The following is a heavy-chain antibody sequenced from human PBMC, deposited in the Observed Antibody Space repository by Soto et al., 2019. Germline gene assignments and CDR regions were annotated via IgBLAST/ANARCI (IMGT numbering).Heavy chain of an antibody. CDR2: IYYSGST. J-gene: IGHJ4*02. D-gene: IGHD3-10*01. CDR3: ARLWGWFGDY. V-gene: IGHV4-59*08. Sequence: QVQLQESGPGLVKPSETLSLTCTVSGGSISSYYWSWIRQPPGKGLEWVGYIYYSGSTNYNPSLKGRVTTSVDTSTNQFSLKLSSVTAADTAVYYCARLWGWFGDYWGQGTLVTVSS. CDR1: GGSISSYY.